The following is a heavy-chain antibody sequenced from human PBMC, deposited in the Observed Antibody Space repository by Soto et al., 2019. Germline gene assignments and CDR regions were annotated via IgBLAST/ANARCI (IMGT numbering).Heavy chain of an antibody. Sequence: GGSLSLYCAASVFTFSNYGMKWVRQAPGKGLEWVSSISRSSSNIYYGDSVKGRFTISRDNAKSSLYLQMNSLRAEDTAMYYCARELDGTSQIDNWGQGTLVTVSS. J-gene: IGHJ4*02. CDR1: VFTFSNYG. CDR2: ISRSSSNI. V-gene: IGHV3-21*01. CDR3: ARELDGTSQIDN. D-gene: IGHD2-2*01.